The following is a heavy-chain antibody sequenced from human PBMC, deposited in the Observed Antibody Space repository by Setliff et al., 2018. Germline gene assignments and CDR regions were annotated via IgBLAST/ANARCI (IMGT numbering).Heavy chain of an antibody. CDR1: GFSVSGNY. CDR3: ARDHDTYYFDY. CDR2: IDSGGRT. Sequence: PGGSLRLSCAGSGFSVSGNYMNWVRQAPGKGLEWVSLIDSGGRTYYADSVKGRFTISRDNAKNSLYLQMNSLRAEDTAVYYCARDHDTYYFDYWGQGTLVTVSS. D-gene: IGHD1-1*01. J-gene: IGHJ4*02. V-gene: IGHV3-53*01.